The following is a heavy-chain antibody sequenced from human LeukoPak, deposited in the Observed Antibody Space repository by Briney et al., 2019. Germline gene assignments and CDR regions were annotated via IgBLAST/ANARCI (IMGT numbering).Heavy chain of an antibody. D-gene: IGHD2-15*01. V-gene: IGHV3-23*01. CDR3: AYCSGGDCYAGLDY. CDR2: ISGSGDNT. J-gene: IGHJ4*02. CDR1: GFTFSRNA. Sequence: GGSLRLSCAASGFTFSRNAMNWVRQAPGQGLEWVSGISGSGDNTYYADSVRGRFTISRDNSKNTLYLQMNSLRAEDTAVYYCAYCSGGDCYAGLDYWGQGTLVTVSP.